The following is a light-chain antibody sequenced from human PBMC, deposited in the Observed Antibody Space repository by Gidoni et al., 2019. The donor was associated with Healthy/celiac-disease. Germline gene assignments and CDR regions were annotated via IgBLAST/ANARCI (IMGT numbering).Light chain of an antibody. V-gene: IGKV3-20*01. CDR1: QSVSSSY. Sequence: EIVLTPSPGPLSLSPGERATLSCRASQSVSSSYLAWYQQKPGQAPRLLIYGASSRATGIPDRFSGSGSGTDFTLTISRLEPEDFAVYYCQQYGSSRLAFGGXTKVEIK. CDR3: QQYGSSRLA. J-gene: IGKJ4*01. CDR2: GAS.